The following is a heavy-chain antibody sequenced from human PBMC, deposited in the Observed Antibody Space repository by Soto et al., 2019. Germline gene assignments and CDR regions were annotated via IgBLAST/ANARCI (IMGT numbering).Heavy chain of an antibody. Sequence: ASVKVSCKASGYTLIMYYIHWMRQAPGQGLEWMGLINPSGGSTTYAQKFQGRVTMTRDTSTSTVYMDLSSLRSEDTAVYYCARSPYSSGYYYALDYRGQGTQVTVSS. CDR3: ARSPYSSGYYYALDY. V-gene: IGHV1-46*01. CDR1: GYTLIMYY. J-gene: IGHJ4*02. CDR2: INPSGGST. D-gene: IGHD3-22*01.